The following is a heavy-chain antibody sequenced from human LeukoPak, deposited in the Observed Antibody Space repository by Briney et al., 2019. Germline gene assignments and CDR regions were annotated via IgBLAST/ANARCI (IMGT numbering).Heavy chain of an antibody. CDR1: GDSFSSYG. Sequence: ASVKLSCKASGDSFSSYGISWLRQAPGQGLEWMGWINVNTKYAQKFQGRVTMTTDTSKTTAYMELRSLRSDDTAVYYCARAPRCNTNSCNSWFDPWGQGTLLTVSS. J-gene: IGHJ5*02. CDR2: INVNT. D-gene: IGHD2-8*01. CDR3: ARAPRCNTNSCNSWFDP. V-gene: IGHV1-18*01.